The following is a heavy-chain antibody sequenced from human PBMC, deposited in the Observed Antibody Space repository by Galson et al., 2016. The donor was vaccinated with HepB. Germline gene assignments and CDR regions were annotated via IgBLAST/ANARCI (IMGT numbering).Heavy chain of an antibody. D-gene: IGHD3-10*01. Sequence: SLRLSCAASRFTFSSYSMNWVRQAPGKGLEWVSSISSSSSYIYYADSVKGRFTISRANGKKTMYLQMNSLRAEDTALYYCARGRRGAISDFFDSWGQGTLVTVSS. CDR3: ARGRRGAISDFFDS. CDR2: ISSSSSYI. J-gene: IGHJ4*02. CDR1: RFTFSSYS. V-gene: IGHV3-21*01.